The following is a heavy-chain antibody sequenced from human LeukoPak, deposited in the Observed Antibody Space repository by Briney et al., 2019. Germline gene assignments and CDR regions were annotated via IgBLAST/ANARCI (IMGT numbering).Heavy chain of an antibody. CDR3: ARVRAIGGREGQWGNGFDI. CDR2: IKQDGSEK. CDR1: GSTFSSYW. V-gene: IGHV3-7*01. D-gene: IGHD3-16*01. J-gene: IGHJ3*02. Sequence: GGSLRLSCAASGSTFSSYWMSWVRQAPGKGLEWVANIKQDGSEKYYVDSVKGRLTISRDNAKNSLYLQMNSLRAEDTAVYYCARVRAIGGREGQWGNGFDIWGQGTMVTVSS.